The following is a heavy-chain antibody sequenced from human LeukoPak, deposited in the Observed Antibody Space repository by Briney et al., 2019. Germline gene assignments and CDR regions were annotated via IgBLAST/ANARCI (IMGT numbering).Heavy chain of an antibody. Sequence: SETLSLTCTVSGGSIRSYYWSWIRQPPGKGLEWIGNIYYNGNTNYNPSLRSRVTISVDTSKNQFSLKVTSVTAADTAVYYCAREEQREHIFDYWGQGTLVTVSS. J-gene: IGHJ4*02. CDR2: IYYNGNT. CDR1: GGSIRSYY. D-gene: IGHD6-25*01. V-gene: IGHV4-59*01. CDR3: AREEQREHIFDY.